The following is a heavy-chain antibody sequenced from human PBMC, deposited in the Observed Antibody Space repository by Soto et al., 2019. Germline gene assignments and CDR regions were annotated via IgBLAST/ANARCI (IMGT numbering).Heavy chain of an antibody. CDR2: ISYDGSNK. J-gene: IGHJ6*02. CDR3: AKQQYSSSSGQDYYYGMDV. Sequence: GGSLRLSCAASGFTFSGYGMHWVRQAPGKGLEWVAVISYDGSNKYYADSVKGRFTISRDNSKNTLYLQMNSLRAEDTAVYYCAKQQYSSSSGQDYYYGMDVWGQGTTVTVSS. V-gene: IGHV3-30*18. CDR1: GFTFSGYG. D-gene: IGHD6-6*01.